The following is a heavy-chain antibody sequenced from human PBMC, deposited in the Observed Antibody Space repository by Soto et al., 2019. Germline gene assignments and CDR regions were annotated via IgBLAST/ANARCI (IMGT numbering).Heavy chain of an antibody. Sequence: GVLRLSCAASGFTVSNNYMTWVRQAPGKGLEWVSFIYSSGSTYYADSVKGRFTISRDTSRNTVYLQMNSLRGEDTAVYYCAKDDAPAAPSTLESWGRGTLVTVSS. J-gene: IGHJ5*02. CDR1: GFTVSNNY. CDR2: IYSSGST. V-gene: IGHV3-53*01. D-gene: IGHD2-2*01. CDR3: AKDDAPAAPSTLES.